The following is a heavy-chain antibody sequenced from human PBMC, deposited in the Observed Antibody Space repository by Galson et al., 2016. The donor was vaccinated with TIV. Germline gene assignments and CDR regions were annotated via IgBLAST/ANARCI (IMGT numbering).Heavy chain of an antibody. D-gene: IGHD2-15*01. CDR2: ISYSGNTM. Sequence: SLRLSCAVSGFTFTEFYMNWVRQAPGRGLEWLSYISYSGNTMYYSDSVKGRFTVSRDNSKNTLYLQMNSLRVEDTAVYYCARDRVVDATYYYYYYGMDVWGQGTAVTVSS. CDR1: GFTFTEFY. J-gene: IGHJ6*02. CDR3: ARDRVVDATYYYYYYGMDV. V-gene: IGHV3-11*04.